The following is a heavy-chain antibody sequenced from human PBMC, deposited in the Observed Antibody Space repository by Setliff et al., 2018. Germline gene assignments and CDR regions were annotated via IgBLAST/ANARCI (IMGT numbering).Heavy chain of an antibody. CDR1: GFTFSDYY. Sequence: GGSLRLSCAASGFTFSDYYMSWIRQAPGKGLEWVGRSKNKGNSYSTEYAASMKGRFTISRDESTNSQHLQMNSLKTEDTAVYYCARDPIAAAGLYYYYYYMDVWGKGTTVTVSS. D-gene: IGHD6-13*01. V-gene: IGHV3-72*01. CDR2: SKNKGNSYST. J-gene: IGHJ6*03. CDR3: ARDPIAAAGLYYYYYYMDV.